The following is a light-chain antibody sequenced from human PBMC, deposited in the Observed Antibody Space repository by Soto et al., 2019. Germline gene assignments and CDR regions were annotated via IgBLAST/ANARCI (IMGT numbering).Light chain of an antibody. V-gene: IGLV2-23*01. CDR2: EDS. J-gene: IGLJ3*02. CDR3: CSYARSRIWM. CDR1: SSDVGGYNY. Sequence: QSALTQPASVSGSPGQSITISCTGTSSDVGGYNYVSWYQQHPGKAPKLMIYEDSQRPSGVSDRFSGSKSDNTASLTISGLQAEDEADYYCCSYARSRIWMFGGGTKLTVL.